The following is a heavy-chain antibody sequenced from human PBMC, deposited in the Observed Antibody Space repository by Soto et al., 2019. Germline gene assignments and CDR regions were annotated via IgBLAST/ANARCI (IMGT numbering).Heavy chain of an antibody. V-gene: IGHV3-30-3*01. Sequence: GGSLRLSCAASGFTFSSYDMHWVRQAPGKGLEWVAVISYDGSNKYYADSVKGRFTISRDNSKNTLYLQMNSLRAEDTAVYYCARDFRYSGYDPTWGQGTLVTVSS. J-gene: IGHJ5*02. CDR2: ISYDGSNK. D-gene: IGHD5-12*01. CDR3: ARDFRYSGYDPT. CDR1: GFTFSSYD.